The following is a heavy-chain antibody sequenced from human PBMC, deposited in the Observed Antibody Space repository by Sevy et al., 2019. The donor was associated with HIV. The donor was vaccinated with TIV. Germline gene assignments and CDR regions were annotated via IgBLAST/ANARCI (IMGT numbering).Heavy chain of an antibody. D-gene: IGHD6-13*01. CDR3: AREVSSSRGDLDK. J-gene: IGHJ4*02. Sequence: GGSLRLSFAASGFTFNDYYMTWIRQAPGKGLEWVSYISNSGNTIKYADSVKGRFTISRDNAKNSLYLQMNSLRAEDTAVYYCAREVSSSRGDLDKWGQGTLVTVSS. CDR1: GFTFNDYY. V-gene: IGHV3-11*01. CDR2: ISNSGNTI.